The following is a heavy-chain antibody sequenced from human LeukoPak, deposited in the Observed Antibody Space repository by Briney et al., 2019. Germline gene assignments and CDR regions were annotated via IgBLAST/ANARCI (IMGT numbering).Heavy chain of an antibody. D-gene: IGHD6-19*01. J-gene: IGHJ5*02. CDR2: INHSGST. V-gene: IGHV4-34*01. Sequence: PSETLSLTCAVYGGSFSGYYWSWIRQPPGKGLEWIGEINHSGSTNYNPSLKSRVTISVDTSKNQFSLKLSSVTAADTAVYYCARGRYSSGWLRWFDPWGQGTLVTVSS. CDR1: GGSFSGYY. CDR3: ARGRYSSGWLRWFDP.